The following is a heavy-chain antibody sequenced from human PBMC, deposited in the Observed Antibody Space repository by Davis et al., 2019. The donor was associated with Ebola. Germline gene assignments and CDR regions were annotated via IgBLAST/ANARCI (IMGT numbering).Heavy chain of an antibody. CDR2: INPSGGST. D-gene: IGHD3-16*01. J-gene: IGHJ4*02. CDR1: GYTFNNYY. Sequence: ASVKVSCKASGYTFNNYYMHWVRQAPGQGLEWMGIINPSGGSTGFAQKFQGRVTMTRDTSINTAHVELSGLRSDDTAVYYCARDDKVMHFDYWGQGTLVTVSS. CDR3: ARDDKVMHFDY. V-gene: IGHV1-46*02.